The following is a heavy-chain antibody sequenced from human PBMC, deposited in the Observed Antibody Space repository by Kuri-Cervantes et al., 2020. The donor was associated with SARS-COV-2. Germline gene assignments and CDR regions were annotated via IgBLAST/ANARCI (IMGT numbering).Heavy chain of an antibody. V-gene: IGHV3-48*01. CDR2: ISSSSSTI. CDR3: ARGNYVMYSRWPTAPSDY. J-gene: IGHJ4*02. Sequence: GGSLRLSCAASGFTFSSYSMNWVRQAPGKGLEWVSYISSSSSTIYHADSVKGRFTISRDNAKNSLYLQMNSLRAEDTAVYYCARGNYVMYSRWPTAPSDYWGQGTLVTVSS. D-gene: IGHD3-16*01. CDR1: GFTFSSYS.